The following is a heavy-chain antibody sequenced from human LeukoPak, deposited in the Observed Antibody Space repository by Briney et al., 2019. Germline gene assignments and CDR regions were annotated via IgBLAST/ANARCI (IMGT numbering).Heavy chain of an antibody. Sequence: SETLSLTCTVSGGSCSSGGYYLSWIRQHPGKGLEWIGYIYYSGSTYYNPSLKSRVTISVDTSKNQFSLKLSSVTAADTAVYYCAIMRGYSGYGLDYWGQGTLVTVSS. CDR3: AIMRGYSGYGLDY. CDR1: GGSCSSGGYY. J-gene: IGHJ4*02. V-gene: IGHV4-31*03. D-gene: IGHD5-12*01. CDR2: IYYSGST.